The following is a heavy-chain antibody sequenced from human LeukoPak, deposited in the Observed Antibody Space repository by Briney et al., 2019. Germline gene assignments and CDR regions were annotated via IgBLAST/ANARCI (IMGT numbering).Heavy chain of an antibody. CDR3: ARGKIAAAGTAKLDWFDP. Sequence: SETLSLTCTVSGGSISSSSYYWGWIRQPPGKGLEWIGSIYYSGSTYYNPSLKSRVTMSVDTSKNQFSLKLSSVTAADTAVYYCARGKIAAAGTAKLDWFDPWGQGTLVTVSS. CDR2: IYYSGST. CDR1: GGSISSSSYY. D-gene: IGHD6-13*01. V-gene: IGHV4-39*07. J-gene: IGHJ5*02.